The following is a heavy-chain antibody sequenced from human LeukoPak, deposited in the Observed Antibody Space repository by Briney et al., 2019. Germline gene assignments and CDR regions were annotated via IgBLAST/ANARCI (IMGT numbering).Heavy chain of an antibody. V-gene: IGHV3-21*01. CDR1: GFTFSSYT. D-gene: IGHD2-15*01. CDR3: TKGGGDSCCE. J-gene: IGHJ4*02. Sequence: GGSLRLSCEASGFTFSSYTMNWVRQAPGKGLEWVSSISSSSSYIYYADSVKGRFTISRDSAKNSLCLQMNSLRAEDTAVYYCTKGGGDSCCEWGQGTLVTVSS. CDR2: ISSSSSYI.